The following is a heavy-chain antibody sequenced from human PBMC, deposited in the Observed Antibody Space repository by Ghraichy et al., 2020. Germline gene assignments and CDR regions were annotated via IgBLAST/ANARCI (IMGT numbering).Heavy chain of an antibody. CDR2: ISSSSSTI. V-gene: IGHV3-48*02. Sequence: GGSLRLSCAASGFTFSSYSMNWVRQAPGKGLEWVSYISSSSSTIYYADSVKGRFTISRDNAKNSLDLQMNSLRDEDTAVYYCARVSYYDSSGYYYYYGMDVWGQGTTVTVSS. CDR1: GFTFSSYS. J-gene: IGHJ6*02. D-gene: IGHD3-22*01. CDR3: ARVSYYDSSGYYYYYGMDV.